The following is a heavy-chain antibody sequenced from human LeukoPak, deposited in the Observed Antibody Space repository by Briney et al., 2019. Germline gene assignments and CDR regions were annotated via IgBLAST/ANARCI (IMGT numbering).Heavy chain of an antibody. Sequence: PGGSLRLSCAASGFTFSSYWMHWVRQAPGKGLVWVSRINSDGSSTSYADSVKGRFTISRDNAKNTLYLQMNSLRAEDTAVYYCATRYCSGGSCPRGQGTLVTVSS. V-gene: IGHV3-74*01. CDR3: ATRYCSGGSCP. D-gene: IGHD2-15*01. CDR2: INSDGSST. CDR1: GFTFSSYW. J-gene: IGHJ5*02.